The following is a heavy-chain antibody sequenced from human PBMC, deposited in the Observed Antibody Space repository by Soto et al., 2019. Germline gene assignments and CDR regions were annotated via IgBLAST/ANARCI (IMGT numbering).Heavy chain of an antibody. D-gene: IGHD5-12*01. CDR3: VKSRGGNNFDFFD. CDR1: GFTFSSYA. CDR2: IRGNGDPP. J-gene: IGHJ4*02. Sequence: GGSLRLSCSASGFTFSSYAMHRVRQAPGKGLEYVSGIRGNGDPPFCADSVKGRFTISRDNSKNTLYLQMSSLSADDTAVYYCVKSRGGNNFDFFDWGQGALVTVSS. V-gene: IGHV3-64D*06.